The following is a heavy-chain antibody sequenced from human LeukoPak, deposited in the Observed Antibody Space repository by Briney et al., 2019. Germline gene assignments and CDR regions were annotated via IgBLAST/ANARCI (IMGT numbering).Heavy chain of an antibody. V-gene: IGHV3-33*07. Sequence: GRSLRLSCAVSGFTFSSYGMYWVRQAAGKGLEWVAGIGYDGSNKYYADSVKGRFTISRDSSKNTLDLQMNSLRAEDTAVYYCVRVGYTNYGIDYWGQGTLVTVSS. D-gene: IGHD4-11*01. CDR1: GFTFSSYG. J-gene: IGHJ4*02. CDR2: IGYDGSNK. CDR3: VRVGYTNYGIDY.